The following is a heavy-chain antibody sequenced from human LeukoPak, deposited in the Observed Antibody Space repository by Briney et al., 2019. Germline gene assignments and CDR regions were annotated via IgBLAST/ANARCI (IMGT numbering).Heavy chain of an antibody. V-gene: IGHV4-59*10. Sequence: SETLSLTCAVYGGSFSGYYWSWIRQPAGKGLEWIGRIYTSGSTNYNPSLKSRVTMSVDTSKNQFSLKLSSVTAADTAVYYCAGHHPRNTVDFWGQGTLVTVSS. CDR2: IYTSGST. J-gene: IGHJ4*02. CDR1: GGSFSGYY. CDR3: AGHHPRNTVDF. D-gene: IGHD2/OR15-2a*01.